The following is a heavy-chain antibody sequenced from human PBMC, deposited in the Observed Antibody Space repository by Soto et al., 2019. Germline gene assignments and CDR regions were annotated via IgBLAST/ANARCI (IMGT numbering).Heavy chain of an antibody. J-gene: IGHJ6*02. CDR3: ARDRTSAAYDFWSGYSPDYYYGMDV. CDR1: GGTFSSYA. V-gene: IGHV1-69*13. Sequence: SVKVSCKASGGTFSSYAISWVRQAPGQGLEWMGGIIPIFGTANYAQKFQGRVTITADESTSTAYMELSSLRSEDTAVYYCARDRTSAAYDFWSGYSPDYYYGMDVWGQGTTVPVSS. CDR2: IIPIFGTA. D-gene: IGHD3-3*01.